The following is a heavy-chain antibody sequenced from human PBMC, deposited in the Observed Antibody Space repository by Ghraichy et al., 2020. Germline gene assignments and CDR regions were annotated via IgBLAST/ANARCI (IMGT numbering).Heavy chain of an antibody. Sequence: SETLSLTCTVSGGSISSSSYYWGWIRQPPGKGLEWIGSIYYSGSTYYNPSLKSRVTISVDTSKNQFSLKLSSVTAADTAVYYCARHPSFDWLLQGRDIFDYWGQGTLVTVSS. J-gene: IGHJ4*02. CDR3: ARHPSFDWLLQGRDIFDY. CDR2: IYYSGST. V-gene: IGHV4-39*01. D-gene: IGHD3-9*01. CDR1: GGSISSSSYY.